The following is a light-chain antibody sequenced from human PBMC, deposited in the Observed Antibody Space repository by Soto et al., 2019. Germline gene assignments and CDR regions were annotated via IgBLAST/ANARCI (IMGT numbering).Light chain of an antibody. CDR3: QHPYKTPFT. J-gene: IGKJ3*01. CDR2: AAS. Sequence: DIQMTQAPSSLSASVGDRVTITCRASQSISRYVNWYQQKPRKAPRLLIFAASSLQGGVPSRFSGSGSGTDFTLTISSLQPEDFATYYCQHPYKTPFTVGPGTKVDIK. V-gene: IGKV1-39*01. CDR1: QSISRY.